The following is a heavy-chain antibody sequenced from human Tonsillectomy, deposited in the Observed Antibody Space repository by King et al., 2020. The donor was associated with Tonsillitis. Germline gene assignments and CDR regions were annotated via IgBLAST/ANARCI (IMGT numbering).Heavy chain of an antibody. CDR2: ISSSGSYT. CDR1: GFIFSDYF. D-gene: IGHD3-22*01. V-gene: IGHV3-11*06. CDR3: ARLVYYDPSGYYAGDAFDI. J-gene: IGHJ3*02. Sequence: VQLVESGGGLVKPGGSLRLSCAASGFIFSDYFMTWIRQTPGKGLEWVSYISSSGSYTNSADSVKGRFTISRDNAKNSLYLQMNSLRAEDTAVYYCARLVYYDPSGYYAGDAFDIWGQGTMVTVSS.